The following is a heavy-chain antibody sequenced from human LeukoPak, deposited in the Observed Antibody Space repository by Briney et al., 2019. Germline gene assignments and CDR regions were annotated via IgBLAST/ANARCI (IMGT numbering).Heavy chain of an antibody. V-gene: IGHV3-23*01. Sequence: GGSLRLSCAASGFTFSSYGMSWVRQAPGKGLEWVSAISGSGGSTYYADSVKGRFTISRDNSKNTLYLQMNSLRAEDTAVYYCAKDLFRYYDSSGQDYWGQGTLVTVSS. CDR1: GFTFSSYG. CDR2: ISGSGGST. CDR3: AKDLFRYYDSSGQDY. J-gene: IGHJ4*02. D-gene: IGHD3-22*01.